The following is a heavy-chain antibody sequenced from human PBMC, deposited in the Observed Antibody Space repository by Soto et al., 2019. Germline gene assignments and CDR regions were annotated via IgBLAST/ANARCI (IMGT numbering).Heavy chain of an antibody. J-gene: IGHJ4*02. Sequence: SETLSLTCTVSGGSISSYYWSWIRQPPGKGLEWIGYIYYSGSTNYNPSLKSRVTISVDTSKNQFSLKLSSVTAADTAVYYCARHVGLGSWYEEPFDYWGQGTLVTVSS. CDR1: GGSISSYY. CDR2: IYYSGST. CDR3: ARHVGLGSWYEEPFDY. D-gene: IGHD6-13*01. V-gene: IGHV4-59*08.